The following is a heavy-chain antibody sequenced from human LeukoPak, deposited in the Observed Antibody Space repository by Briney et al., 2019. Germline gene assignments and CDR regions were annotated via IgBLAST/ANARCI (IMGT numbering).Heavy chain of an antibody. V-gene: IGHV1-2*02. CDR2: INPNSGGT. CDR1: GYTFTGYY. J-gene: IGHJ4*02. Sequence: ASVKVSCKASGYTFTGYYMHWVRQARGQGLEWMGWINPNSGGTNYAQKFQCRVTMTRDMSITTAYMELSRLRADDTAVYYCARVWVDVGNVGSFDYWGQGSLVTVSS. D-gene: IGHD7-27*01. CDR3: ARVWVDVGNVGSFDY.